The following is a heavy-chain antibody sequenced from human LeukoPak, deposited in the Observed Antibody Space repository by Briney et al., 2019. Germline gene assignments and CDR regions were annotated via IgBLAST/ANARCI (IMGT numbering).Heavy chain of an antibody. CDR3: AINEVY. J-gene: IGHJ4*02. Sequence: AGSLRLSCAASGFTVSNNYMNWVRQAPGRGLESVSVIYSGGSTYCADSVKGRFTISRDNSKNTLYLQMNSLRAEDTAVYYCAINEVYWGRGTLVTVSS. CDR1: GFTVSNNY. CDR2: IYSGGST. V-gene: IGHV3-53*01.